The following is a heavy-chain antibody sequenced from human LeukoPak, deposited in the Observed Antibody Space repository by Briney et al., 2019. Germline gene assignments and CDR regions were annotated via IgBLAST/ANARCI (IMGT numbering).Heavy chain of an antibody. CDR2: INQDESEK. CDR1: DFPFGVYW. CDR3: ARAFYDSSGHYAHFDY. V-gene: IGHV3-7*01. Sequence: GGSLRLSCAASDFPFGVYWMNWVRQAPGKGLEWVANINQDESEKNYVDSVKGRFSISRDNAKNSLYLHMNSLRAEDTAVYYCARAFYDSSGHYAHFDYWGQGTLVTVSS. J-gene: IGHJ4*02. D-gene: IGHD3-22*01.